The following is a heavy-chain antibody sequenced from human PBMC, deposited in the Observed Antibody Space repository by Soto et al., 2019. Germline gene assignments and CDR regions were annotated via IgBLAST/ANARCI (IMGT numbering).Heavy chain of an antibody. D-gene: IGHD2-2*01. Sequence: GGSLRLSCAASGFTFSSNYMTWVRQAPGKGLEWVSVIYSGGSTYYADSVKVRFTISRDNSKDTLYLQMNSLGAEDTAVDYCARVIRHAAFDIWGQGTMVTVSS. V-gene: IGHV3-53*01. CDR2: IYSGGST. CDR1: GFTFSSNY. J-gene: IGHJ3*02. CDR3: ARVIRHAAFDI.